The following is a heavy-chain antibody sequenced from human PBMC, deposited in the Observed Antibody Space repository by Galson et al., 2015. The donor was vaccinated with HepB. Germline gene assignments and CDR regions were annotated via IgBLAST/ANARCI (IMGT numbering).Heavy chain of an antibody. Sequence: KVSCKASGGPFSSYAISWVRQAPGQGLEWMGGIIPIFGTANYAQNFQDRVTITADESTSTAYMELRSLRSDDTAVYYCARDPTPMITNWFDPWGQGTLVTVSS. J-gene: IGHJ5*02. D-gene: IGHD3-16*01. CDR3: ARDPTPMITNWFDP. CDR2: IIPIFGTA. CDR1: GGPFSSYA. V-gene: IGHV1-69*01.